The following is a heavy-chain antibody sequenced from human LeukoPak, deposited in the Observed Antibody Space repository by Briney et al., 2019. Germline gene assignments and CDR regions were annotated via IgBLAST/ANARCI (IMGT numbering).Heavy chain of an antibody. CDR1: GFMFSFFS. V-gene: IGHV3-48*04. Sequence: GGSVRLSCAASGFMFSFFSLNWVRQALGKGLAGVAYISRWGDTISSAASVKGRSTISRDNARKSLVLEMNSLSAGDSAVYYCARDGGDDMPYCQSSTCSLDYWGQGALVTVSS. D-gene: IGHD3-16*01. J-gene: IGHJ4*02. CDR2: ISRWGDTI. CDR3: ARDGGDDMPYCQSSTCSLDY.